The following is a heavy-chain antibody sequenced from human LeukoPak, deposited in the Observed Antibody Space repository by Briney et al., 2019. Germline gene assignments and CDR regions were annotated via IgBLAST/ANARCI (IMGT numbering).Heavy chain of an antibody. CDR2: ISWNSGSI. Sequence: PGGSLRLSCAASGFTFSSYWMSWVRQTPGKGLEWVPGISWNSGSIGYADSVKGRFTISRDNAKNSLYLQMNSLRAEDTALYYCAKDIRPGDIVLMVYAIEAWGQGTLVTVSS. J-gene: IGHJ5*02. D-gene: IGHD2-8*01. CDR3: AKDIRPGDIVLMVYAIEA. V-gene: IGHV3-9*01. CDR1: GFTFSSYW.